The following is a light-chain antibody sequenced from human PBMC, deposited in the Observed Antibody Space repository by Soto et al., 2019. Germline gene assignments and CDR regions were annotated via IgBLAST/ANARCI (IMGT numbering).Light chain of an antibody. V-gene: IGKV2-28*01. CDR3: MQALQTPLT. CDR1: QSLLHRDGYNY. Sequence: DIVMTQSPLSLPVTPGEPASISCRSSQSLLHRDGYNYLDWFLQRPGQSPQLLIYLGSSRASGVPDRFSGSGSGTEFTLKSSRVEAEDVGVYYCMQALQTPLTFGGGTKVDI. J-gene: IGKJ4*02. CDR2: LGS.